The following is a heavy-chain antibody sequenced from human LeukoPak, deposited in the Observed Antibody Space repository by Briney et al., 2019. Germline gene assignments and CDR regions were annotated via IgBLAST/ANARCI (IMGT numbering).Heavy chain of an antibody. Sequence: PSETLSLTCTVSGGSISSYYWSWIRQPPGKGLEWIGYIYYSGSTNYNPSLKSRVTISVDTSKNQFSPKLSSVTAADTAVYYCARRSVAAIAFDIWGQGTMVTVSS. CDR2: IYYSGST. CDR3: ARRSVAAIAFDI. V-gene: IGHV4-59*01. D-gene: IGHD6-25*01. CDR1: GGSISSYY. J-gene: IGHJ3*02.